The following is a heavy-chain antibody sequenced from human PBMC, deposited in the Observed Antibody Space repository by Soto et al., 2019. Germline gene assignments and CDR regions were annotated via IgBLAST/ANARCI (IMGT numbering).Heavy chain of an antibody. V-gene: IGHV6-1*01. D-gene: IGHD6-13*01. CDR1: GDSVSSKSAA. J-gene: IGHJ6*02. CDR2: TYYKSKWYN. Sequence: SQTLSLTCAISGDSVSSKSAAWSWIRQSPSRGLEWLGRTYYKSKWYNDYVVSVKSRITIDADTSKGQFSLQLNSVTPEDTAVYYCARGRIAAAGTLSSRRYYYYYGMDVWGQGTTVTVSS. CDR3: ARGRIAAAGTLSSRRYYYYYGMDV.